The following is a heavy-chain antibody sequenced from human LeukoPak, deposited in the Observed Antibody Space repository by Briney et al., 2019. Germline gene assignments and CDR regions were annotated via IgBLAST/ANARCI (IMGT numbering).Heavy chain of an antibody. CDR3: AKNFRMVRGAFDAFDI. CDR2: IYYSGST. V-gene: IGHV4-59*01. Sequence: NSSETLSLTCTVSGGSIFSYYWTWIRQSAGKGLEWIGYIYYSGSTNYNPSLKSRVAISVDTSKNQFSLKLSSVTAADTAVYYCAKNFRMVRGAFDAFDIWGQGTMVTVSS. J-gene: IGHJ3*02. D-gene: IGHD3-10*01. CDR1: GGSIFSYY.